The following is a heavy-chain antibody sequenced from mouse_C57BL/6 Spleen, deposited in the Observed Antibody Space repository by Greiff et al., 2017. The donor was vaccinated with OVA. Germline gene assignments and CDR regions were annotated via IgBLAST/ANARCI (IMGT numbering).Heavy chain of an antibody. D-gene: IGHD1-1*01. CDR1: GFTFSNYW. CDR3: TGRYSLYAMDY. Sequence: EVKVEESGGGLVQPGGSMKLSCVASGFTFSNYWMNWVRQSPEKGLEWVAQIRLKSDNYATHYAESVKGRFTISRDDSKSSVYLQMNNLRAEDTGIYYCTGRYSLYAMDYWGQGTSVTVSS. CDR2: IRLKSDNYAT. V-gene: IGHV6-3*01. J-gene: IGHJ4*01.